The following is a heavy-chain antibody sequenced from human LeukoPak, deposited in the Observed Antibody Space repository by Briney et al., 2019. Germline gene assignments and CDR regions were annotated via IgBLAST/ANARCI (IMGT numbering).Heavy chain of an antibody. V-gene: IGHV1-8*01. J-gene: IGHJ6*03. CDR1: GYTFTSYD. D-gene: IGHD2-15*01. CDR2: MNPNSGNT. Sequence: GASVKVSCKASGYTFTSYDINWVRQATGQGLEWMGWMNPNSGNTGYAQKFQGRVTMTRNTSISTAYMELSSLRSEDTAVYYCARRVVVAASYYYYMDVWGKGTTVTVSS. CDR3: ARRVVVAASYYYYMDV.